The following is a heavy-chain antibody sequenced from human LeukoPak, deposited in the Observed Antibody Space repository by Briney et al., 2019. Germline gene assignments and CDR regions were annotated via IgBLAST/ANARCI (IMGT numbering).Heavy chain of an antibody. J-gene: IGHJ5*02. CDR1: GYTFTGYY. Sequence: ASVKVSCKAPGYTFTGYYMHWVRQAPGQGLEWMGWINPNSGDTNYAQKFQGRVTMTRDTSISTVYMELRRLRYDDTAAYYCARGPLEYCSGGTCYSGRNWFDPWGQGTLVTVSS. CDR2: INPNSGDT. D-gene: IGHD2-15*01. CDR3: ARGPLEYCSGGTCYSGRNWFDP. V-gene: IGHV1-2*02.